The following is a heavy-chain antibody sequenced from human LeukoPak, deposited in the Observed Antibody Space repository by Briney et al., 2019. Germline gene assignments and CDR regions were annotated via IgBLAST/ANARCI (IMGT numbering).Heavy chain of an antibody. J-gene: IGHJ6*02. Sequence: GGSLRLSCAASGLTFSSHWMHWVRQAPGKGLVWVSRITNDGSSTTYADSVKGRFTISRDDSKNTLYLQMNSLRAEDTAVYYCARDITPLYYYGMDVWGQGTTVTVSS. CDR1: GLTFSSHW. CDR2: ITNDGSST. V-gene: IGHV3-74*01. CDR3: ARDITPLYYYGMDV.